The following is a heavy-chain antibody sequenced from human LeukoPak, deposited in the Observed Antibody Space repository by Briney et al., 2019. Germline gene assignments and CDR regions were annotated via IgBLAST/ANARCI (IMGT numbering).Heavy chain of an antibody. CDR1: GGSINSSGYY. CDR2: IYYSGST. Sequence: SETLSLTCTVSGGSINSSGYYWSWIRQPPGKGLEWIGYIYYSGSTKYNSSLKSRVTISVDTSKNQVSLKLRSVTAADTAVYYCARLPPNAYYYYYGIDVWGQGTTVTVSS. J-gene: IGHJ6*02. CDR3: ARLPPNAYYYYYGIDV. D-gene: IGHD1-1*01. V-gene: IGHV4-61*05.